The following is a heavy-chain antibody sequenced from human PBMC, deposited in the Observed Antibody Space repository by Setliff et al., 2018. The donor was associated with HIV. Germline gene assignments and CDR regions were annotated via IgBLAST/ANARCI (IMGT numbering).Heavy chain of an antibody. CDR2: IYYSGSA. V-gene: IGHV4-39*07. CDR1: GGSISSYY. J-gene: IGHJ6*03. Sequence: PSETLSLTCTVSGGSISSYYWGWIRQPPGKGLEWIGSIYYSGSAYYNPSFKSRVTLSVDTSENQFSLKVTSVTAADTAVYYCARDLWGDDYYYNNMDVWGKGTTVTVSS. CDR3: ARDLWGDDYYYNNMDV. D-gene: IGHD2-21*02.